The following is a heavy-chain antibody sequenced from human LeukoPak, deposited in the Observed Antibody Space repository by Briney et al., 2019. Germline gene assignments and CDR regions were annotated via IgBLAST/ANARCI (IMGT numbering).Heavy chain of an antibody. J-gene: IGHJ4*02. D-gene: IGHD5-12*01. CDR3: ARRNGQDIVATFRRRYYFDY. CDR2: INHSGST. V-gene: IGHV4-34*01. CDR1: GGSFSGYY. Sequence: SETLSLTCAVYGGSFSGYYWSWIRQPPGKGLEWIGEINHSGSTNYNPSLKSRVTISINTSKNQFSLKLSSVTAANTAVYYCARRNGQDIVATFRRRYYFDYWGQGTLVTVSS.